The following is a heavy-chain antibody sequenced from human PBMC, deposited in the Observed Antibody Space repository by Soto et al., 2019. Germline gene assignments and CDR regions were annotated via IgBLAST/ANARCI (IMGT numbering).Heavy chain of an antibody. CDR1: GFTFSSYA. D-gene: IGHD4-17*01. Sequence: EVQLLESGGGLVQPGGSLRLSCAASGFTFSSYAMSWVRQAPGKGLEWVSAISGSGGSTYYADSVKGRFTISRDNFNNTLYLQMNSLRAEDTAVYYCAKAGPSYNDYGDYWGPGTLVTVSS. J-gene: IGHJ4*02. CDR2: ISGSGGST. CDR3: AKAGPSYNDYGDY. V-gene: IGHV3-23*01.